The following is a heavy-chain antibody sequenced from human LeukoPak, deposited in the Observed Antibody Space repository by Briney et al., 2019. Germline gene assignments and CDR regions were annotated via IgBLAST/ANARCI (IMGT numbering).Heavy chain of an antibody. CDR2: ISYDGSNK. J-gene: IGHJ3*02. CDR3: ARDSSSFGGRWDAFDI. Sequence: GGSLRLSCAASGFTFSSYAMHWVRQAPGKGLEWVAVISYDGSNKYYADPVKGRFTISRDNSKNTLYLQMNSLRAEDMAVYYCARDSSSFGGRWDAFDIWGQGTMVTVSS. V-gene: IGHV3-30-3*01. CDR1: GFTFSSYA. D-gene: IGHD6-13*01.